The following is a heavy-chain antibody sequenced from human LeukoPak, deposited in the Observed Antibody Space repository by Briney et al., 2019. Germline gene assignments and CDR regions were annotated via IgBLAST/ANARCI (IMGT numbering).Heavy chain of an antibody. CDR1: GFTFDDYG. CDR2: INWNGGST. J-gene: IGHJ5*02. D-gene: IGHD3-16*01. V-gene: IGHV3-20*01. Sequence: GGSLRLSCAASGFTFDDYGMSWVRQAPGKGLEWVSGINWNGGSTGYADSVKGRFTISRDNAKNSLYLQMNSLRAEDTALYHCARELYDYVWGRPTDNWFDPWSQGTLVTVSS. CDR3: ARELYDYVWGRPTDNWFDP.